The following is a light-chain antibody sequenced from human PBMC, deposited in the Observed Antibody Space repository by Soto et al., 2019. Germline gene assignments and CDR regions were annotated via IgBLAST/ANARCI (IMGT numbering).Light chain of an antibody. V-gene: IGLV4-60*03. CDR3: ETWDSNTWV. CDR1: SGHSSDI. CDR2: VEGSGSY. J-gene: IGLJ3*02. Sequence: QAVLTQSSSASASLGSSVKLTCTLSSGHSSDIIAWHQQQPGKAPRYLMKVEGSGSYNKGSGVPDRFSGSRSGADRYLTISNLQSEDEADYYCETWDSNTWVFGGGTQLTVL.